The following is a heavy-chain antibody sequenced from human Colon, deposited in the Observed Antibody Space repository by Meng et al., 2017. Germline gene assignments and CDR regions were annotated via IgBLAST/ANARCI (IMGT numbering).Heavy chain of an antibody. CDR1: GFTFSSYS. J-gene: IGHJ4*02. Sequence: GVLKISCAASGFTFSSYSMNWVRQAPGKGLEWVSSISSSSSYIYYADSVKGRFTISRDNAKNSLYLQMNSLRAEDTAVYYCARKGYCTNGVCSAFDYWGQGTLVTVSS. CDR3: ARKGYCTNGVCSAFDY. CDR2: ISSSSSYI. D-gene: IGHD2-8*01. V-gene: IGHV3-21*01.